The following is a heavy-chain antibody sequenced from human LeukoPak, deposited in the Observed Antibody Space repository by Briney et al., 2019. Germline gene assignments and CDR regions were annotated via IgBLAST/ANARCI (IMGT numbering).Heavy chain of an antibody. V-gene: IGHV5-51*01. CDR3: ARPSSSGWYSDAFDI. D-gene: IGHD6-19*01. CDR2: IYLGDSDT. CDR1: GYSFTSYW. J-gene: IGHJ3*02. Sequence: HGESLKISCKGSGYSFTSYWIGWVRQMPGKGLEWMGIIYLGDSDTRYSPSFQGQVTISADKSISTAYLQWSSLKASDTAMYYCARPSSSGWYSDAFDIWGQGTMVTVSS.